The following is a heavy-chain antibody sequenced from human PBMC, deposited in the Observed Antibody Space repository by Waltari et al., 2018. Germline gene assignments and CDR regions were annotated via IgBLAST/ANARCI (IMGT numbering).Heavy chain of an antibody. D-gene: IGHD2-8*01. J-gene: IGHJ4*02. CDR1: GYTPTGNY. Sequence: QEHLVQSGAEVKKPGASVTVSCRASGYTPTGNYIHWVRQAPGQGLEWMGWINPNSGGTNYAQKFQGRVTVTRDTSISTAYMEVSSLRSDDTAVYYCAKSPWNGPLDYWGQGTLVTVSS. CDR2: INPNSGGT. V-gene: IGHV1-2*02. CDR3: AKSPWNGPLDY.